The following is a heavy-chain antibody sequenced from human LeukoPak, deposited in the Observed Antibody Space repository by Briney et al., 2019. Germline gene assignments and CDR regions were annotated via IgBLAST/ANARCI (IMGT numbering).Heavy chain of an antibody. Sequence: SETLSLTCTVSGGSISSSSYYWGWIRQPPGKWLEWIGSIYYSGSTYYNPSLKSRVTISVDTSKNQFSLKLSSVTAADTAVYYCARLRSWKSPGDYWGQGTLVTVSS. CDR1: GGSISSSSYY. D-gene: IGHD1-1*01. CDR2: IYYSGST. CDR3: ARLRSWKSPGDY. V-gene: IGHV4-39*01. J-gene: IGHJ4*02.